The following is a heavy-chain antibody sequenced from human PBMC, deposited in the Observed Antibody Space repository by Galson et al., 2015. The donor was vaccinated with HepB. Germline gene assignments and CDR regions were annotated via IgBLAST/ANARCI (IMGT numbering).Heavy chain of an antibody. CDR2: ISSSSSTI. J-gene: IGHJ6*02. D-gene: IGHD3-10*01. Sequence: SLRLSCAAPGFTFRSYSMNWVRQAPGKGLEWVSYISSSSSTIYYADSVKGRFTISRDNAKNSLYLQMNSLRDEDTAVYYCARWGLVVRGVIISSWGQGTTVTVSS. CDR3: ARWGLVVRGVIISS. V-gene: IGHV3-48*02. CDR1: GFTFRSYS.